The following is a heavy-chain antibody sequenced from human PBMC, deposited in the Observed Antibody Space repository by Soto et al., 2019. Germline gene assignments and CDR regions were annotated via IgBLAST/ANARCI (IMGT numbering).Heavy chain of an antibody. CDR3: AREDCITGTSGTGDGMDV. CDR1: GYTFTSYG. V-gene: IGHV1-18*04. J-gene: IGHJ6*02. Sequence: VXSVKVSCKASGYTFTSYGISWVRQAPGQGLEWMGWISAYNGNTNYAQKLQGRVTMTTDTSTSTAYMELRSLGSDDTAVYYCAREDCITGTSGTGDGMDVWGQGPTVTVSS. D-gene: IGHD1-20*01. CDR2: ISAYNGNT.